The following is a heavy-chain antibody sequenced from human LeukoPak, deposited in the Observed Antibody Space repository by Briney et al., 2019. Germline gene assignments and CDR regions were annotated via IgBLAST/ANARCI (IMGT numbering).Heavy chain of an antibody. Sequence: GGSLRLSCAASGFTFSSYAMSWVRQAPGKGLEWVSAISGRGGSTYYADSVRGRFTISRDNSKNTLYLQMNSLRAEDTAVYYCAKDLSRYYYDSSGYSAYFDYWGQGTLVTVSS. CDR2: ISGRGGST. CDR1: GFTFSSYA. V-gene: IGHV3-23*01. CDR3: AKDLSRYYYDSSGYSAYFDY. D-gene: IGHD3-22*01. J-gene: IGHJ4*02.